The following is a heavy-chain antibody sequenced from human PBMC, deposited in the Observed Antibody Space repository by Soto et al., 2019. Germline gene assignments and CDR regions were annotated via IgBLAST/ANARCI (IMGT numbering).Heavy chain of an antibody. CDR1: GYTFTRST. Sequence: SSVKVSCKASGYTFTRSTMNWVRQAPGQRLEWMGWINPGSGNTRYSQKFQGRVTITRDTSASTAYMELSSLRSEDTAVYYCAILGVRSSYSAHLDYWAQRTLVTVSA. CDR3: AILGVRSSYSAHLDY. D-gene: IGHD6-6*01. CDR2: INPGSGNT. J-gene: IGHJ4*01. V-gene: IGHV1-3*01.